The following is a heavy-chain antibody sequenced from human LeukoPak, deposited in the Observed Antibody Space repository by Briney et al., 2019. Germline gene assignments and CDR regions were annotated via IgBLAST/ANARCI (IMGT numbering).Heavy chain of an antibody. CDR2: IIPIFGTA. CDR3: ATKGEYGSGSYGDAFDI. J-gene: IGHJ3*02. V-gene: IGHV1-69*13. Sequence: SVKVSCKASGGTFSSYAISWVRQAPGQGLEWMGGIIPIFGTANYAQKFQGRVTITADESTSTAYMELSSLRSEDTAVYYCATKGEYGSGSYGDAFDIWGQGTMVTVSS. CDR1: GGTFSSYA. D-gene: IGHD3-10*01.